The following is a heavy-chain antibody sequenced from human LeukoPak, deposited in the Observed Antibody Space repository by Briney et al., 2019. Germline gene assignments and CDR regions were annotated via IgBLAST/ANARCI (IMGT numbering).Heavy chain of an antibody. J-gene: IGHJ4*02. D-gene: IGHD3-9*01. CDR3: ARGARYFDWLPDDF. V-gene: IGHV1-2*02. CDR2: INPNSGGT. CDR1: GYTFTGYY. Sequence: GASVKVSCEASGYTFTGYYMHWVRQAPGQGLEWMGWINPNSGGTIYAHQFRGRVTMTRDTSITTAYMELSRLRSDDTAVYYCARGARYFDWLPDDFWGQGTLVTVSS.